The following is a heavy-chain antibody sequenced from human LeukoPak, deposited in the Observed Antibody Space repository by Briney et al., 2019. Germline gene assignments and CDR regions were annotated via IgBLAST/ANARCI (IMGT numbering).Heavy chain of an antibody. Sequence: SETLSLTCTVSGGSISSSSYYWGWIRQPPGKGLEWIGSIYYSGSTYYNPSLKSRVTISVDTSKNQFSLKLSSVTAADTAVYYCAREIAAAGTGNSDASDIWGQGTMVTVSS. CDR3: AREIAAAGTGNSDASDI. CDR2: IYYSGST. D-gene: IGHD6-13*01. CDR1: GGSISSSSYY. V-gene: IGHV4-39*02. J-gene: IGHJ3*02.